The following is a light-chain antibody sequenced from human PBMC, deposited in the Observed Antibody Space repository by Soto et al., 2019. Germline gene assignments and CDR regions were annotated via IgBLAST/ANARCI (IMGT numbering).Light chain of an antibody. CDR3: SSYTTNNDLI. CDR2: EVT. V-gene: IGLV2-14*01. CDR1: SGDIGANDY. Sequence: SALTQPASVSGSPGQSITISCTGTSGDIGANDYVSWYQQHPGKAPKLMIFEVTNRPSGVPNRFSGSKSGKTTSLTISRLQTEDEADYYCSSYTTNNDLIFGGGTKVTVL. J-gene: IGLJ2*01.